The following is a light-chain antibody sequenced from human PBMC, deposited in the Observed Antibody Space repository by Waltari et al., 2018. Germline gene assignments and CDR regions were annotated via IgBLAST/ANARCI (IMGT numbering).Light chain of an antibody. CDR3: QQYHSFSVT. J-gene: IGKJ4*01. Sequence: DIQMTQSPSTLSASVGDTVTITCRASPSVSPWLALYQQKPGKAPELLIYQASNLENGAPSRFSGSGSGTEFTLTISSLQPDDFATYYCQQYHSFSVTFGGGTKVEIK. V-gene: IGKV1-5*03. CDR2: QAS. CDR1: PSVSPW.